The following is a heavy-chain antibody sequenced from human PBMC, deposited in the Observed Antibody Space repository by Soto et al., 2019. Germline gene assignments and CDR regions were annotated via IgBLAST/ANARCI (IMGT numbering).Heavy chain of an antibody. J-gene: IGHJ6*02. CDR3: TTSQAARSYYYGMDV. CDR2: IKSKTDGGTT. CDR1: GFTFSNAW. V-gene: IGHV3-15*01. D-gene: IGHD6-6*01. Sequence: GGSLRLSCAASGFTFSNAWMSWVRQAPGKGLEWVGRIKSKTDGGTTDYAAPVKGRFTISRDDSKNTLYLQMHSLKTEDTAVYYCTTSQAARSYYYGMDVWGQGTTVTVSS.